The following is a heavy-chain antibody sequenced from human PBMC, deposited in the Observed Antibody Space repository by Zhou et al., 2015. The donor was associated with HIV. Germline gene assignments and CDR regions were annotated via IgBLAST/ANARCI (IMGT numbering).Heavy chain of an antibody. CDR2: IIPILGIA. CDR1: GGTFSSYT. D-gene: IGHD2-2*01. J-gene: IGHJ6*02. V-gene: IGHV1-69*08. Sequence: QVQLVQSGAEVKKPGSSVKVSCKASGGTFSSYTISWVRQAPGQGLEWMGRIIPILGIANYAQKFQGRVTITADKSTSTAYMELSSLRSEDTAVYYCARETIVVPAAMAYYYYGMDVWGQGTTVTVSS. CDR3: ARETIVVPAAMAYYYYGMDV.